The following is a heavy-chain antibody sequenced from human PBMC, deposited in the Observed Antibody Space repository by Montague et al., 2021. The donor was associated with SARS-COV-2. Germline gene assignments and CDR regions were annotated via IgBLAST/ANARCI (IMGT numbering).Heavy chain of an antibody. V-gene: IGHV3-23*01. D-gene: IGHD3-9*01. CDR3: AKTAPEGYDMLTGYFLRNSLDY. CDR1: GFTFSSYA. CDR2: LSGSGGST. J-gene: IGHJ4*01. Sequence: SLRLSCEASGFTFSSYAMSWVRQAPGKRLEWVSALSGSGGSTYYSDSXKGRFTISRDNSKNTLYLQMNSLRAEDTAVYYCAKTAPEGYDMLTGYFLRNSLDYWGQGTLVTIS.